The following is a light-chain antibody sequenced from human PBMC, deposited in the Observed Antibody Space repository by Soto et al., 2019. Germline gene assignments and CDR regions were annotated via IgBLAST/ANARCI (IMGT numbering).Light chain of an antibody. Sequence: EIVMTQSPATLSVSPGERATLSCRASQSVSSNLAWYQQKPGQAPRLLIYDASIRATGIPARFSASWSGTEFTLTISSLQSEDFAVYYCQQYNNWPPWTFGQGTKVDIK. CDR3: QQYNNWPPWT. CDR2: DAS. J-gene: IGKJ1*01. V-gene: IGKV3-15*01. CDR1: QSVSSN.